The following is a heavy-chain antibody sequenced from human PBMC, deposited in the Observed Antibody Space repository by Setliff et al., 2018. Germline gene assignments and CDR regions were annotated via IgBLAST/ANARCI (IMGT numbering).Heavy chain of an antibody. J-gene: IGHJ6*03. Sequence: SETLSLTCTVSGGSISSSRYYWGWIRQPPGKGLEWIGEIYHSGSTNYNPSLKSRVTISVDKSKNQFSLKLSSVTAADTAVYYCARGFYYYYYYYMDVWGKGTTVTVS. CDR3: ARGFYYYYYYYMDV. CDR1: GGSISSSRYY. CDR2: IYHSGST. V-gene: IGHV4-39*07.